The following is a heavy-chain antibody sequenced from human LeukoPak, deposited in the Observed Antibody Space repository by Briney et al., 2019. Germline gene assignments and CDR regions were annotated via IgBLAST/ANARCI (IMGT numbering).Heavy chain of an antibody. CDR2: ILPADSDT. J-gene: IGHJ5*02. CDR3: ASGRFCNGGSCYES. V-gene: IGHV5-51*01. Sequence: GESLKISCKGSGYSFTSYWIGWVRQMPGKGLEWMGIILPADSDTRYSPSFQGQVTISADKSISTAYVQWSTLKASDTAIYYCASGRFCNGGSCYESWGQGTLVTVSS. CDR1: GYSFTSYW. D-gene: IGHD2-15*01.